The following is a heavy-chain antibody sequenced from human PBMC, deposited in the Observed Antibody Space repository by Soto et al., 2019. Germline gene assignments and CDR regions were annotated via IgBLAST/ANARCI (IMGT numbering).Heavy chain of an antibody. CDR3: ARGSFNYGSGSLYYYYYYGMDV. J-gene: IGHJ6*02. CDR2: IYYSGST. V-gene: IGHV4-31*02. CDR1: GGSISSGGYY. D-gene: IGHD3-10*01. Sequence: PSETLSLTCTVSGGSISSGGYYWSWIRQHPGKGLEWTGYIYYSGSTYYNPSLKSRVTISVDTSKNQFSLKLSSVTAADTAVYYCARGSFNYGSGSLYYYYYYGMDVWGQGTTVTVSS.